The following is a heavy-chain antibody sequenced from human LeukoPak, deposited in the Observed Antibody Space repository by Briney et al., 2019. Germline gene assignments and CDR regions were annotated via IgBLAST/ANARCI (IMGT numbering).Heavy chain of an antibody. CDR1: GFTFSSYA. D-gene: IGHD2-2*01. V-gene: IGHV3-23*01. CDR2: ISDGGAAT. CDR3: AKALNVLVPSTSRWFDP. Sequence: PGGSLRLSCEASGFTFSSYAMTWVRQAPGKGLEWVSTISDGGAATYYADSVKGRFTISRDNSKNTLSLQMNSLRAENTAVYYCAKALNVLVPSTSRWFDPWGQGTLVTVSS. J-gene: IGHJ5*02.